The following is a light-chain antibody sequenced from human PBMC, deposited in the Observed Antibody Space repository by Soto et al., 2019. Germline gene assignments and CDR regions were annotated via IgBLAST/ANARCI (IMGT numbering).Light chain of an antibody. CDR3: QQYNNWPS. V-gene: IGKV3-15*01. Sequence: TQSPGTLSLSPGERATLSCRASQSVSSTYLAWYQQKPGQAPTLLIYGASSRAAGVPARFSGSGSETEFTLTIRSLQSEDFAVYFCQQYNNWPSFGQGTRLEIK. CDR1: QSVSSTY. CDR2: GAS. J-gene: IGKJ5*01.